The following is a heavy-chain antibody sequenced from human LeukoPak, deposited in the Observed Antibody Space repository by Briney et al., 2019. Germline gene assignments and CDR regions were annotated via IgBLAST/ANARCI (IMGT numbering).Heavy chain of an antibody. J-gene: IGHJ4*02. CDR1: GDSISSSY. CDR2: IYPSEST. CDR3: ARESGQREVLDF. V-gene: IGHV4-4*07. Sequence: PSETRSLTCTVPGDSISSSYWSWIRQPAGKGLEWIERIYPSESTNYTPALRRRVTVSVDTYKNQFPLTLRSVTAADTAVYYCARESGQREVLDFWGQRTLVSVS. D-gene: IGHD1-26*01.